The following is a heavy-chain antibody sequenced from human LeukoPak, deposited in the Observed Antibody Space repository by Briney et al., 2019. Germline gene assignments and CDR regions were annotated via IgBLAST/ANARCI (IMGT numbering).Heavy chain of an antibody. V-gene: IGHV4-4*07. CDR2: AHSSGSR. D-gene: IGHD3-10*01. Sequence: PSETLSLTCTVSGVPIGSFYWSWLRHPAEKGLEWLGRAHSSGSRNYIPSIKSRVTMSVDTSKNQLSLRLNTVTAADTAMYYCAREAVDYGSGSLDYWGQGILVTVSS. CDR3: AREAVDYGSGSLDY. CDR1: GVPIGSFY. J-gene: IGHJ4*02.